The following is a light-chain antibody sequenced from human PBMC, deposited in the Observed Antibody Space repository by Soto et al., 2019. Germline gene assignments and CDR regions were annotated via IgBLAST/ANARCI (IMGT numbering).Light chain of an antibody. CDR1: QSISSW. V-gene: IGKV1-5*03. Sequence: DIQMTQSPSTLSASVGDRVTITCRASQSISSWVAWYQQKPGKAPKLLISKASSLESGVPSRFSGSGSGTEFTLTISSLQPDDFATYYCQQYNDFLTFGGGTRVDIK. CDR3: QQYNDFLT. CDR2: KAS. J-gene: IGKJ4*01.